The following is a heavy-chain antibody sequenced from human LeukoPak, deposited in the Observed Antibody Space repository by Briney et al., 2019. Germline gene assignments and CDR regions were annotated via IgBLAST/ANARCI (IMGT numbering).Heavy chain of an antibody. D-gene: IGHD6-13*01. CDR3: ARGGSSWYRRFDY. J-gene: IGHJ4*02. V-gene: IGHV3-30-3*01. CDR2: ISDDGINK. CDR1: GFTFSSHG. Sequence: GGSLRLSCAASGFTFSSHGVHWVRQAPGKGLEWVTVISDDGINKYYADSVKGRFTISRDNAKNSLYLQMNSLRAEDTAVYYCARGGSSWYRRFDYWGQGTLVTVSS.